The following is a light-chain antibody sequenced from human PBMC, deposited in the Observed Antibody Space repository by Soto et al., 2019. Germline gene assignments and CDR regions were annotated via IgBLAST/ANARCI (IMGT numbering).Light chain of an antibody. V-gene: IGKV3-11*01. J-gene: IGKJ2*01. Sequence: EIVLTQSPATLSLSPGERATLSCRASQSVGGFLAWYQQKSGQAPWLLIYDTSKRATGIPARFSGSGSGTDFTLTISSLEPEDFAIYHCQHRSNWPPMYTFGQGTKLEIK. CDR3: QHRSNWPPMYT. CDR2: DTS. CDR1: QSVGGF.